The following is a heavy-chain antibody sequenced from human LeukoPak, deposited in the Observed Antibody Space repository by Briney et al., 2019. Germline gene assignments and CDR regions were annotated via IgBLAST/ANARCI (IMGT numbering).Heavy chain of an antibody. CDR3: ARDREAAADLGY. CDR1: GFSISNYG. CDR2: IWNDGSNE. D-gene: IGHD6-13*01. Sequence: GGSLRLSCAASGFSISNYGMHWVRQAPGKELELVAIIWNDGSNEYYADSVKGRFTISRDNSKNTLYLQMNSLRVEDTAVYYCARDREAAADLGYWGQGTLVTVSS. J-gene: IGHJ4*02. V-gene: IGHV3-33*01.